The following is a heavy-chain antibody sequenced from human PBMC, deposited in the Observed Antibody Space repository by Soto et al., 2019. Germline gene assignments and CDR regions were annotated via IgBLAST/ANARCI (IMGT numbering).Heavy chain of an antibody. Sequence: QVQLQQWGAGLLKPSETLSLTCAVYGGSFSGYYWSWIRQPPGKGLEWIGEINHSGSTNYNPSLKSRVTISVDTSKNQFSLKLSSVTAADTAVYYCARGQGGMITFGGVIAYYFDYWGQGTLVTVSS. V-gene: IGHV4-34*01. CDR3: ARGQGGMITFGGVIAYYFDY. J-gene: IGHJ4*02. CDR2: INHSGST. CDR1: GGSFSGYY. D-gene: IGHD3-16*02.